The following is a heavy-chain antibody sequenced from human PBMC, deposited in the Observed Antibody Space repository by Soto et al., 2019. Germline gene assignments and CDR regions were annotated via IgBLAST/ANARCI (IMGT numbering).Heavy chain of an antibody. CDR1: GGSISSGRYY. V-gene: IGHV4-39*01. Sequence: PSETLSLTCAVSGGSISSGRYYWGWIRQPPGKGLEWIGSLYYTGTTYYKPSLKSRVSISADTSTNELSLSLTSLTAADTAVYYCARRPDSHCGGLTCHPHAFDIWGQGTMVTVSS. CDR3: ARRPDSHCGGLTCHPHAFDI. CDR2: LYYTGTT. J-gene: IGHJ3*02. D-gene: IGHD2-21*01.